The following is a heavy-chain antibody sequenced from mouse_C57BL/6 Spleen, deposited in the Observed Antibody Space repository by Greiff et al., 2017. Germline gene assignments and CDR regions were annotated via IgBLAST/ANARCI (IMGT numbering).Heavy chain of an antibody. CDR3: ARRSYGSSYWYFDV. V-gene: IGHV1-63*01. D-gene: IGHD1-1*01. J-gene: IGHJ1*03. CDR2: IYPGGGYT. CDR1: GYTFTNYW. Sequence: QVHVKQSGAELVRPGTSVKMSCKASGYTFTNYWIGWAKQRPGHGLEWIGDIYPGGGYTNYNEKFKGKATLTADKSSSTAYMQFSSLTSEDSAIYYCARRSYGSSYWYFDVWGTGTTVTVSS.